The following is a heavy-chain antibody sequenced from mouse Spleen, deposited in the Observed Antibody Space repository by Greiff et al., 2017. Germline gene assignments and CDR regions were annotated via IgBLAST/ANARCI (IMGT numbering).Heavy chain of an antibody. CDR1: GYTFTSYW. Sequence: VQLQQPGAELVKPGTSVKLSCKASGYTFTSYWMHWVKQRPGRGLEWIGRSDPNSGGTKYNEKFKNKATLTVDKPSSTAYMQLSSLTSEDSAVYYCARGGRYDGRPYAMDYWGQGTSVTVSS. J-gene: IGHJ4*01. D-gene: IGHD2-12*01. CDR3: ARGGRYDGRPYAMDY. V-gene: IGHV1-72*01. CDR2: SDPNSGGT.